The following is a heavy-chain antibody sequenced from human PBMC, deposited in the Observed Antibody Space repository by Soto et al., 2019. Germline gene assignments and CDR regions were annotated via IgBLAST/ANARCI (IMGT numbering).Heavy chain of an antibody. D-gene: IGHD5-18*01. CDR2: IYYSGST. CDR3: AGTRDTAMVFDY. CDR1: GGSISSGSYY. V-gene: IGHV4-31*03. Sequence: QVQLQQSGPGLVKPSQTLYLTCNVSGGSISSGSYYWSWIRQHPGKGREWIGYIYYSGSTYYNPSLKSRVTISVDTSKNQFSLKLSSVTAADTAVYYCAGTRDTAMVFDYWGQGTLVTVSS. J-gene: IGHJ4*02.